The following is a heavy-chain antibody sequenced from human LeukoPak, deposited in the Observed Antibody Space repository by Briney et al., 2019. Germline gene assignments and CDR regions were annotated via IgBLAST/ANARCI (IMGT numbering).Heavy chain of an antibody. CDR1: GGSISSGSYY. CDR2: IYTSGST. CDR3: AREDTIFGVVIEAFDI. V-gene: IGHV4-61*02. Sequence: SETLSLTCTVSGGSISSGSYYWSWIRQPAGKGLEWIGRIYTSGSTNYNPSLKSRVTISVDTSKNQFSLKLSSVTAADTAVYYCAREDTIFGVVIEAFDIWGQGTMVTVSS. J-gene: IGHJ3*02. D-gene: IGHD3-3*01.